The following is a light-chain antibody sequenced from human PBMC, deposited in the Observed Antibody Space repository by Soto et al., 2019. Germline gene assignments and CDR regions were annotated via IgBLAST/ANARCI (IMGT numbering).Light chain of an antibody. Sequence: QSALTQPASVSGSPGQSITISCTGTSSDVGAFNFVSWYQQHPGKAPKLIIYDVRHRPSGVSDRFSGSKSGNTASLTIYGLQAEDEADYYCTSHTTTSPPVLFGRGTKVTVL. V-gene: IGLV2-14*03. CDR1: SSDVGAFNF. J-gene: IGLJ6*01. CDR2: DVR. CDR3: TSHTTTSPPVL.